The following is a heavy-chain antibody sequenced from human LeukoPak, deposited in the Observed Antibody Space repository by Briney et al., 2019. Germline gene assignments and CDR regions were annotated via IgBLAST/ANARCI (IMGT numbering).Heavy chain of an antibody. Sequence: PGASVKVSCKASGGTFSSYAISWVRQAPGQGLEWMGRIIPILGIANYAQKFQGRVTITADKSTSTAYMELSSLRSEDTAVYYCAREGPGDYGPMDVWGQGTTVTVSS. D-gene: IGHD4-17*01. V-gene: IGHV1-69*04. CDR3: AREGPGDYGPMDV. CDR1: GGTFSSYA. J-gene: IGHJ6*02. CDR2: IIPILGIA.